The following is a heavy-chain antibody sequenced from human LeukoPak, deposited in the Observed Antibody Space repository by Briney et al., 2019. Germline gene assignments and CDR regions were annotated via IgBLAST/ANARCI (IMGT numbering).Heavy chain of an antibody. V-gene: IGHV4-34*01. CDR3: ARGLVATSSGDPFDY. D-gene: IGHD5-12*01. Sequence: SETLSLTCAVYGGSFSGYYWSWIRQPPGKGLEWIGEINHSGSTSYNPSLKSRVTISLDTSKNQFSLKLSSVTAADTAVYYCARGLVATSSGDPFDYWGQGTLVTVSS. CDR1: GGSFSGYY. J-gene: IGHJ4*02. CDR2: INHSGST.